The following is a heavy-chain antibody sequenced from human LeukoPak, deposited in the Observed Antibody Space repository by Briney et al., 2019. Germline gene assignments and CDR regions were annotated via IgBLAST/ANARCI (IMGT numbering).Heavy chain of an antibody. J-gene: IGHJ4*02. CDR2: IYYSGST. V-gene: IGHV4-39*07. CDR3: ASDAPGLLGY. CDR1: GGSISSANYY. Sequence: PSETLSLTCTVSGGSISSANYYWGWIRQPPGKGLEWIGSIYYSGSTYYKPSLKSRVTISVDTSKNQFSLKLSSVTAADTAMYYCASDAPGLLGYWGQGTLVTVSS. D-gene: IGHD2-15*01.